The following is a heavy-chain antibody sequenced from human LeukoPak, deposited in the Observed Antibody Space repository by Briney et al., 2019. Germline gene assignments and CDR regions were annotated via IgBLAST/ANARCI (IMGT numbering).Heavy chain of an antibody. CDR2: ISAYNGNT. V-gene: IGHV1-18*04. CDR3: ARPRIAAAGAFDAFDI. CDR1: GYTFTSYG. D-gene: IGHD6-13*01. J-gene: IGHJ3*02. Sequence: ASVKVSCKASGYTFTSYGISWVRQAPGQELEWMGWISAYNGNTNYAQKLQGRVTMTTDTSTSTAYMELRSLRSDDTAVYYCARPRIAAAGAFDAFDIWGQGTMVTVSS.